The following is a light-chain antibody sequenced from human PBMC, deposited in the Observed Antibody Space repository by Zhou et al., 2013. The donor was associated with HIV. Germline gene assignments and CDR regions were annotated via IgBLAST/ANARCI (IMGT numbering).Light chain of an antibody. CDR3: QQSYSTLWT. CDR2: AAS. CDR1: QSILSY. Sequence: DIQMTQSPSSLSASVGDRVTITCRASQSILSYLNWYQQKPGKAPKLLIYAASSLQSGVPSRFSGSGSGTDFTLTISSLQPEDFATYYCQQSYSTLWTFGQGTKVSIK. V-gene: IGKV1-39*01. J-gene: IGKJ1*01.